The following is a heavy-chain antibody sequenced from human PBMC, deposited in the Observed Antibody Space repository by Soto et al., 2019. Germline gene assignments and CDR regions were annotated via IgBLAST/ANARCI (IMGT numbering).Heavy chain of an antibody. Sequence: QAQLEESGGGLVKPGGSLRLSCVASGFTFSDYYLTWIRQAPGKGLEWVSFISSSGTTIYYADSVKGRFTISRDNANNSLSLQMNSLRADDTAVYYCARFGILTGDYRNWGQGTLVTVSS. CDR2: ISSSGTTI. CDR3: ARFGILTGDYRN. J-gene: IGHJ4*02. CDR1: GFTFSDYY. D-gene: IGHD3-9*01. V-gene: IGHV3-11*01.